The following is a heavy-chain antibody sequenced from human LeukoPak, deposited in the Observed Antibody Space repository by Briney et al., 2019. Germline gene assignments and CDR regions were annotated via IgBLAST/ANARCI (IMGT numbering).Heavy chain of an antibody. CDR2: ISGSGGST. CDR3: AKAVSGSYSFDY. V-gene: IGHV3-23*01. Sequence: PGGSLRLSCAASGFTFSSHAMSWVRQAPGKGLEWVSGISGSGGSTYYADSVKGRFTISRDDSKNTLYLQMNSLRGEDTAVYYCAKAVSGSYSFDYWGQGTLVTVSS. CDR1: GFTFSSHA. J-gene: IGHJ4*02. D-gene: IGHD1-26*01.